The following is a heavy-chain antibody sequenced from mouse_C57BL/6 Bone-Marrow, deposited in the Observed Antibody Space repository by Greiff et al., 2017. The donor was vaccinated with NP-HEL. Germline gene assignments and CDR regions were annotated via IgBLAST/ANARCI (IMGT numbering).Heavy chain of an antibody. J-gene: IGHJ4*01. Sequence: EVKVVESGGGLVQPGESLKLSCESNEYEFPSHDMSWVRKTPEKRLELVAAINSDGGSTYYPDTMERRFIISRDNTKKTLYLQMSSLRSEDTALYYCARHGLITTVVAHYYAMDYWGQGASVTVAS. CDR2: INSDGGST. V-gene: IGHV5-2*01. CDR3: ARHGLITTVVAHYYAMDY. CDR1: EYEFPSHD. D-gene: IGHD1-1*01.